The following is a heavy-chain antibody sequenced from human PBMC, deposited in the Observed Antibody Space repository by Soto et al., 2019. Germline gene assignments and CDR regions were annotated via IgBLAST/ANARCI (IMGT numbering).Heavy chain of an antibody. V-gene: IGHV4-59*08. CDR1: GGSISSYY. D-gene: IGHD3-10*01. CDR3: AGQGFGPLHGLVDV. CDR2: VHHSWGS. J-gene: IGHJ6*02. Sequence: QVQLQESGPGLVKPSETLSLSCTVSGGSISSYYWSWFRQSPGKRMEWIGYVHHSWGSSYNPSLRSRVAISLDTSKTQFSLKLTSVTATDTAVYYCAGQGFGPLHGLVDVWGQGTTVTVSS.